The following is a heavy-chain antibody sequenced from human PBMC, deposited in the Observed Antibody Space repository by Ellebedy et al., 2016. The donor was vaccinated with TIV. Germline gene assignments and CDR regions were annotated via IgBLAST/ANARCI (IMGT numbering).Heavy chain of an antibody. CDR3: ARELRYFDWFLKGFDY. Sequence: WVRQPPGKGLEWIGEIYHSGSTNYNPSLKSRVTISVDKSKNQFSLNLTSLTAADTAVYYCARELRYFDWFLKGFDYWGQGTLVTVSS. CDR2: IYHSGST. V-gene: IGHV4-4*02. J-gene: IGHJ4*02. D-gene: IGHD3-9*01.